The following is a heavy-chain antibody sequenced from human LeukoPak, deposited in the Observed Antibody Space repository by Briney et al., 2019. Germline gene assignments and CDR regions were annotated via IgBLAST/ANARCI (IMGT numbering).Heavy chain of an antibody. CDR3: ARDLPGYSYGPFDY. CDR1: GFTVSSNY. CDR2: IYSGGST. V-gene: IGHV3-53*01. D-gene: IGHD5-18*01. Sequence: PGGSLRLSCAASGFTVSSNYMSWVRQAPGKGLEWVSVIYSGGSTYYADSVKGRFIISRDNSKNTLYLQMNGLRAEDTAVYYCARDLPGYSYGPFDYWGQGTLVTVSS. J-gene: IGHJ4*02.